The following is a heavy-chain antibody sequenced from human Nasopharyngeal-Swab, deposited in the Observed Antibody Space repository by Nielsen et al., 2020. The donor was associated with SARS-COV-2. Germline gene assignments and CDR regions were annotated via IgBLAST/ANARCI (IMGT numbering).Heavy chain of an antibody. CDR1: GFTFSDYY. Sequence: LSLTCAASGFTFSDYYMSWIRQAPGKGLEWVSYISSSGSTIYYADSVKGRFTISRDNVKNSLYLQMNSLRAEDTAVYYCARAATMVRANDAFDIWGQGTMVTVSS. V-gene: IGHV3-11*01. CDR2: ISSSGSTI. D-gene: IGHD3-10*01. CDR3: ARAATMVRANDAFDI. J-gene: IGHJ3*02.